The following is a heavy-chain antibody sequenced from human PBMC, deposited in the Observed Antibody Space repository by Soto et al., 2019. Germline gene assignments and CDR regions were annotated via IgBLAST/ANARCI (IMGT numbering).Heavy chain of an antibody. CDR2: LNPNRGGT. Sequence: QVQLVQSGAEVKKPGASVKVSFKSSGYNFTGYYMHWVRKAPGQGLEWMGWLNPNRGGTNYAQKFQGWVTMTRDTSISTAYMELSRLRSDDTAVYYCASAYSREGWFDPWGQGTLVTVSS. D-gene: IGHD6-13*01. CDR3: ASAYSREGWFDP. CDR1: GYNFTGYY. J-gene: IGHJ5*02. V-gene: IGHV1-2*04.